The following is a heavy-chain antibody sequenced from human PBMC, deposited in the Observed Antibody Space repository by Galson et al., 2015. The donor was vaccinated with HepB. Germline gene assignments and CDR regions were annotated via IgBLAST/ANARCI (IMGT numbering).Heavy chain of an antibody. CDR3: ARDVMYRFDQ. V-gene: IGHV1-18*04. CDR1: GYTFTSNG. D-gene: IGHD2-8*02. J-gene: IGHJ4*02. CDR2: ISTNSGNT. Sequence: SVKVSCKASGYTFTSNGISWVRQAPGQGLEWMGWISTNSGNTDYAQKLQGRVTMTTDTSATTAYMEVRSLRSDDTAVYYGARDVMYRFDQWGQGTLVTVSS.